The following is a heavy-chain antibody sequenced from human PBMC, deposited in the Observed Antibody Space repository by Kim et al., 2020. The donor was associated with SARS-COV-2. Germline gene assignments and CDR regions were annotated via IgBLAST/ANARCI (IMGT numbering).Heavy chain of an antibody. D-gene: IGHD6-19*01. V-gene: IGHV4-59*13. J-gene: IGHJ3*02. Sequence: SETLSLTCTVSGGSISSYYWSWIRQPPGKGLEWIGYIYYSGSTNYNPSLKSRVTISVDTSKNQFSLKLSSVTAADTAVYYCARGVVAGRMGAFDIWGQGTMVTVSS. CDR1: GGSISSYY. CDR2: IYYSGST. CDR3: ARGVVAGRMGAFDI.